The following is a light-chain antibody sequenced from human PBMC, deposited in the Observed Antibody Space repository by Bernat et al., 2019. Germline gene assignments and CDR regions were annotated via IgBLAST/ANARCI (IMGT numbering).Light chain of an antibody. V-gene: IGLV1-40*01. CDR3: QSYDSSLSGPWV. CDR1: SSNIGAGYD. J-gene: IGLJ3*02. Sequence: QSVLTQPPSVSGAPGQRVTISCTGSSSNIGAGYDVHWYQQLPGTAPKLLIYGNSNRPSGVPDRFSGSKSGTSASLAITWLQAEDEADYYCQSYDSSLSGPWVFGGGTKLTVL. CDR2: GNS.